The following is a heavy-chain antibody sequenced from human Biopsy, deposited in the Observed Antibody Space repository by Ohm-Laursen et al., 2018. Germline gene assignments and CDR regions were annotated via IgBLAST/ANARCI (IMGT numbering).Heavy chain of an antibody. CDR3: ARDRGYYSDRTVPGYFDL. D-gene: IGHD3-22*01. J-gene: IGHJ2*01. V-gene: IGHV4-59*01. Sequence: SDTLSLTCTVSGDSISSYYWSRIRQPPGKGLQWFGYVYYTGSTDYNPSLQSRVTISVDTSKNHFSLRLRSVTPADTAIYYCARDRGYYSDRTVPGYFDLWGRGTLVTVSS. CDR2: VYYTGST. CDR1: GDSISSYY.